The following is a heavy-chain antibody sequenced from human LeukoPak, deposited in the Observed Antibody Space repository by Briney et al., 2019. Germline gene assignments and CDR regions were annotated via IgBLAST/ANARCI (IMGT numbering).Heavy chain of an antibody. V-gene: IGHV3-21*01. D-gene: IGHD2-2*02. J-gene: IGHJ3*02. CDR2: ISSSSSYI. Sequence: GGSLRLSCAASGFTFSSYSMNWVRQAPGKGLEWVSSISSSSSYIYYADSVKGRFTISRDNAKNPLYLQMNSLRAEDTAVYYCARDLVPAAIGGAFDIWGQGTMVTVSS. CDR1: GFTFSSYS. CDR3: ARDLVPAAIGGAFDI.